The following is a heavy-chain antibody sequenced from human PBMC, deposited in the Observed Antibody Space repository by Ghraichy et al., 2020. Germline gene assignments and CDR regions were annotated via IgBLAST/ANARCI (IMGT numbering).Heavy chain of an antibody. J-gene: IGHJ6*03. D-gene: IGHD4-17*01. V-gene: IGHV3-23*01. Sequence: GGSLRLSCTASGFTFKTHGMNWVRRAPGKGLEWVSAISGTGGNTYYADSVKGRFTISRDNSRHTLFLQMNTLRAEDTAVYYCAKACQGGHGDYNYYFFFMDGWGKGTTVTVSS. CDR3: AKACQGGHGDYNYYFFFMDG. CDR2: ISGTGGNT. CDR1: GFTFKTHG.